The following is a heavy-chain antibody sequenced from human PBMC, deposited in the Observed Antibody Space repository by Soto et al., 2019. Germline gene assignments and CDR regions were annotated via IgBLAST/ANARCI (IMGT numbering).Heavy chain of an antibody. CDR2: ISHDGSNT. D-gene: IGHD3-22*01. CDR1: GFTFSAYG. J-gene: IGHJ4*02. V-gene: IGHV3-30*18. CDR3: ANDTYYYSSSGYYDFDS. Sequence: QVQLVESGGGVVQPGRSLRLSCAASGFTFSAYGIHWVRQAPGKGLEWVAVISHDGSNTNYADSVKGRFTFSRDNSKDTVYLQMNSLRAEDTAVYYCANDTYYYSSSGYYDFDSWGQGTLVTVSS.